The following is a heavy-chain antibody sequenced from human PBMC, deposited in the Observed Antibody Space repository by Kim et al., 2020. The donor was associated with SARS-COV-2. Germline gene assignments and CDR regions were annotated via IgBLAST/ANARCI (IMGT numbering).Heavy chain of an antibody. CDR1: GFTFYDYW. J-gene: IGHJ4*02. CDR2: IKQDGSES. V-gene: IGHV3-7*05. Sequence: GGSLRLSCVGSGFTFYDYWMTWVRLAPGKGLEWVAVIKQDGSESYYVDSVRGRFTISRDNAENSFYLQMNSLRADDTAVYYCARDWGEYWGQGTLVTVSS. D-gene: IGHD3-16*01. CDR3: ARDWGEY.